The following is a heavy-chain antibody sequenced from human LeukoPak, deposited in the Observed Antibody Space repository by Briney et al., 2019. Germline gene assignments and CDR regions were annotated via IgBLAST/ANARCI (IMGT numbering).Heavy chain of an antibody. CDR3: ARDVPMDV. CDR1: GFSFIYS. Sequence: GGSLRLSCVASGFSFIYSMNWARQAPGKGLEWVAYISSSGTRVYYADSVKGRFTISRDDAKNSLYLQMNSQRVGDTALYYCARDVPMDVWGQGTTVTVSS. J-gene: IGHJ6*02. V-gene: IGHV3-48*01. CDR2: ISSSGTRV.